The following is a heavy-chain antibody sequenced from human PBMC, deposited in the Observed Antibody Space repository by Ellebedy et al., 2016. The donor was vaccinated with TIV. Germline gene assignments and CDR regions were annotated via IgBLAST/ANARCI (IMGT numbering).Heavy chain of an antibody. CDR2: INHSGST. D-gene: IGHD3-9*01. CDR1: GGSFSGYY. V-gene: IGHV4-34*01. Sequence: SQTLSLTXXVYGGSFSGYYWSWIRQPPGKGLEWIGEINHSGSTNYNPSLKSRVTISVDTSKNQFSLKLSSVTAADTAVYYCARSSYYDILTGYYRGGIDYWGQGTLVTVSS. CDR3: ARSSYYDILTGYYRGGIDY. J-gene: IGHJ4*02.